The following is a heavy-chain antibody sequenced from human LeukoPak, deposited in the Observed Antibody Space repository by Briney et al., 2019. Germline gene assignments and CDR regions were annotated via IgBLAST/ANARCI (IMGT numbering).Heavy chain of an antibody. CDR2: IYYSGST. D-gene: IGHD3-10*01. CDR1: GGSISSSSYY. Sequence: PSETLSLTCTVSGGSISSSSYYWGWIREPPGKGLEWIGSIYYSGSTYYNPSLKSRVTISVDTSKNQFSLKLSSVTAADTAVYYCARVHGSGSLGWGQGTLVTVSS. CDR3: ARVHGSGSLG. J-gene: IGHJ4*02. V-gene: IGHV4-39*01.